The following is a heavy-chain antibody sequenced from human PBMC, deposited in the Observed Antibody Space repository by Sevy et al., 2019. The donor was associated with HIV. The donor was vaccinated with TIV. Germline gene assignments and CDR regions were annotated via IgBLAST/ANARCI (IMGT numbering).Heavy chain of an antibody. V-gene: IGHV3-7*01. CDR3: VRAIATPDSF. J-gene: IGHJ4*02. CDR2: INQDASVT. D-gene: IGHD6-13*01. Sequence: GGSLRLSCVASGFSFNRYWMLWVRQAPGKGLEWVANINQDASVTYYADSVKGRFTISGDNARNLVSLQMNILRVEDTALYYCVRAIATPDSFWGQGTLVTVSS. CDR1: GFSFNRYW.